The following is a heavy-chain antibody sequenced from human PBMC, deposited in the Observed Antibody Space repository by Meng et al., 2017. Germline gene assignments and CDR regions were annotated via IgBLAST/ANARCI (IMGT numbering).Heavy chain of an antibody. D-gene: IGHD6-19*01. Sequence: QLQRYPHGPGLVKPSQTLSLTWAISGDSVSSNIAAWNWIRQSPSRGLEWLGRTYYRSKWYNDYAVSVKSRITINPDTSKNQFSLQLNSVTPEDTAVYYCARDRSGWYSGRGPFDYWGQGTLVTVSS. V-gene: IGHV6-1*01. CDR1: GDSVSSNIAA. CDR2: TYYRSKWYN. CDR3: ARDRSGWYSGRGPFDY. J-gene: IGHJ4*02.